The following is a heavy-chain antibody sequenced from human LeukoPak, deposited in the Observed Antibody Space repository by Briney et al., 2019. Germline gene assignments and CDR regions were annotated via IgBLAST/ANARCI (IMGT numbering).Heavy chain of an antibody. V-gene: IGHV4-59*01. CDR2: IYYSGST. D-gene: IGHD3-10*01. CDR1: GGSISSYY. J-gene: IGHJ5*02. Sequence: PSETLSLTCTVSGGSISSYYWSWIRQPPGKGLEWIGYIYYSGSTNYNPSLKSRVTISVDTSKNLFSLKLSSVTAADTAVYYCARGDYYGSGSQTNWFDPWGQGTLVTVSS. CDR3: ARGDYYGSGSQTNWFDP.